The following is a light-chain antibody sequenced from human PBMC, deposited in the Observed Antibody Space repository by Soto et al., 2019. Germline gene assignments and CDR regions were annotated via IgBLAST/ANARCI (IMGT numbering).Light chain of an antibody. CDR3: QQYNNWPFS. CDR2: DVS. CDR1: QGVTTN. Sequence: EIVLTQSLASLSVYPGERVTLSCRAGQGVTTNFAWYQQKSGQSPRLLIYDVSTRATGVPARFSGTGSETDFTLTISGLQSEDSAVYFCQQYNNWPFSFGQGTRLEIK. V-gene: IGKV3-15*01. J-gene: IGKJ5*01.